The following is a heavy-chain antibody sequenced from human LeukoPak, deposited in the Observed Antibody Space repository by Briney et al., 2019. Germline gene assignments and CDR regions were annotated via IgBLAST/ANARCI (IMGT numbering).Heavy chain of an antibody. J-gene: IGHJ4*02. V-gene: IGHV3-30*18. D-gene: IGHD3-9*01. CDR2: ISKDGSNK. CDR3: AEGPDFDWLSFDS. Sequence: QPGRSLRLSCADSGFTFSTYAMHWVRQAPGKGLEWLAVISKDGSNKYYGDSVKGRFTISRDSSETTLYLQMNSLRAEDTAVYYCAEGPDFDWLSFDSWGQGTLVIVSS. CDR1: GFTFSTYA.